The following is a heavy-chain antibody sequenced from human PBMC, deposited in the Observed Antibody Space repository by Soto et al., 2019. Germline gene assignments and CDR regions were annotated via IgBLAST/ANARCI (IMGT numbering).Heavy chain of an antibody. CDR3: ARDPGPAGYSGYNLDY. Sequence: PGGSLRLSCAASGFTFSSYGMHWVRQAPGKGLEWVAVIWYDGSNKYYADSVKGRFTISRDNSKNTLYLQMNSLRAEDTAVYYCARDPGPAGYSGYNLDYWGQGTLVTVSS. J-gene: IGHJ4*02. CDR2: IWYDGSNK. D-gene: IGHD5-12*01. V-gene: IGHV3-33*01. CDR1: GFTFSSYG.